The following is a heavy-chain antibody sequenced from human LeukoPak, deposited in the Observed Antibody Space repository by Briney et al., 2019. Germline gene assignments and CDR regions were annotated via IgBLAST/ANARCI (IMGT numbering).Heavy chain of an antibody. D-gene: IGHD6-13*01. CDR1: GGTFSSYA. CDR3: ARVVGLTGYSSSWYSGYYYYMDV. CDR2: IIPIFGTA. Sequence: ASVKVSCKASGGTFSSYAISWVRQAPGQGLEWMGGIIPIFGTANYAQKFQGRGTITADKSTSTAYMELSSLRSEDTAVYYCARVVGLTGYSSSWYSGYYYYMDVWGKGTTVTVSS. J-gene: IGHJ6*03. V-gene: IGHV1-69*06.